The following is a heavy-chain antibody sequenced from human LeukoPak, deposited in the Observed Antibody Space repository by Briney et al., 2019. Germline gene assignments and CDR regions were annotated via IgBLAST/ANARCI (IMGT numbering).Heavy chain of an antibody. Sequence: GGSLRPACAASGLSVSKAWIGWVRQAPGGGLEWVGRIKSKTDGRTTDYAAPVKGRFTISTDASNNTLYLQMNSLTTEDTAVYYCTTAFPPGDYMDVWGKGTTVTVSS. CDR1: GLSVSKAW. V-gene: IGHV3-15*01. CDR3: TTAFPPGDYMDV. CDR2: IKSKTDGRTT. J-gene: IGHJ6*03.